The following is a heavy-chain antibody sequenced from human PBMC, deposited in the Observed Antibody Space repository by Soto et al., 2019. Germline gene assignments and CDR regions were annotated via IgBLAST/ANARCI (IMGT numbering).Heavy chain of an antibody. D-gene: IGHD3-10*01. V-gene: IGHV3-23*01. Sequence: GGSLRLSCAASGFTFSSYAMSWVRQAPGKGLEWVSAISGSGGSTYYADSVRGRFTISRDNSKNTLYLQMNSLRAEATAVYYCAKQAGPPSNYYGSGSPLDYWGQGTLVTVSS. CDR3: AKQAGPPSNYYGSGSPLDY. CDR1: GFTFSSYA. CDR2: ISGSGGST. J-gene: IGHJ4*02.